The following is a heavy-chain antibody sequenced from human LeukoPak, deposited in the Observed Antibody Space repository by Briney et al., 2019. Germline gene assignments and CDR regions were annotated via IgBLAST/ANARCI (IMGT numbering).Heavy chain of an antibody. Sequence: PGGSLRLSCAASGFTFSSYWMSWVRQAPGKGLEWVANIKQDGSEKHYVDFVKGRFTISRDNAKNSLYLQMNSLRAEDTAVYYCARDSTLRYYFDFWGQGTLVTVSS. V-gene: IGHV3-7*01. J-gene: IGHJ4*02. CDR3: ARDSTLRYYFDF. CDR1: GFTFSSYW. CDR2: IKQDGSEK. D-gene: IGHD2-15*01.